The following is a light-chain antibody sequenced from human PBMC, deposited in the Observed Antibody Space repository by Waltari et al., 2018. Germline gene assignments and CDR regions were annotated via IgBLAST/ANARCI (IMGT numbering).Light chain of an antibody. CDR2: GAS. CDR3: QNYNSDPWT. V-gene: IGKV1-27*01. J-gene: IGKJ1*01. Sequence: DFQITQSLSSLSASVGDRITITCRASQGVDIYLAWYQHKAGKAPELLVYGASTVPSGVPSRFSGSGSGTTFTLTINSLQPEDVATYYCQNYNSDPWTFGQGTRVDIK. CDR1: QGVDIY.